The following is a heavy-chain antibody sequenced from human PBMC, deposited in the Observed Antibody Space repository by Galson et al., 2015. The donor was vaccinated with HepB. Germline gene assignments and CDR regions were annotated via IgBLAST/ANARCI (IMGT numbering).Heavy chain of an antibody. V-gene: IGHV3-33*08. J-gene: IGHJ6*02. CDR1: GFTFSSYG. D-gene: IGHD3-10*01. CDR3: ARDGDYYYYYGMDV. CDR2: IWYDGSNK. Sequence: SLRLSCAASGFTFSSYGMHWVRQAPGKGLEWVAVIWYDGSNKYYADSVKGRFTISRDNSKNTLYLQMNSLRAEDTAVYYCARDGDYYYYYGMDVWGQGTTVTVSS.